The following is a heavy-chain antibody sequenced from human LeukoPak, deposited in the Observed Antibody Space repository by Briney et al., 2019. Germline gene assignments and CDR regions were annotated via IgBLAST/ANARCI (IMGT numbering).Heavy chain of an antibody. CDR2: ISAYNGNT. CDR1: GYTFTSYG. J-gene: IGHJ3*02. V-gene: IGHV1-18*01. Sequence: GPVKVSCKASGYTFTSYGISWVRQAPGQGLEWMGWISAYNGNTNYAQKLQGRVTMTTDTSTSTAYMELRSLRSDDTAVYYCARGSDYYDSSGLRTYAFDIWGQGTMVTVSS. D-gene: IGHD3-22*01. CDR3: ARGSDYYDSSGLRTYAFDI.